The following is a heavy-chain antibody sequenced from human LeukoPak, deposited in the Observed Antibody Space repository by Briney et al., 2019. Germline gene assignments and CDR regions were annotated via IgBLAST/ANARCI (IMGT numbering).Heavy chain of an antibody. V-gene: IGHV3-11*01. J-gene: IGHJ4*02. CDR2: ISSSGSTI. CDR1: GFTFSDYY. Sequence: PGGSLRLSCAASGFTFSDYYMSWIRQAPGKGLEWVSYISSSGSTIYYADSVKGRFTISRDNAKNSLYLQMNSLRAEDTAVYYCAKDTSFYGSGSYADYWGQGTLVTVSS. CDR3: AKDTSFYGSGSYADY. D-gene: IGHD3-10*01.